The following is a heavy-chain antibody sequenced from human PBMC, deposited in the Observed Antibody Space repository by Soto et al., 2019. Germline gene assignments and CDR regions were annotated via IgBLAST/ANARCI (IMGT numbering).Heavy chain of an antibody. Sequence: QVQLVQSGAEVKKPGSSVKVSCKASGGTFSSYDISWVRQAPGQGLEWMGGIIPIVGTANYAQKFQGRVTITADESKSTAYMELSSLRSEDTAVYYCARERVSIVGATADAFDLWGQGTMVTVSS. CDR1: GGTFSSYD. V-gene: IGHV1-69*12. CDR3: ARERVSIVGATADAFDL. CDR2: IIPIVGTA. J-gene: IGHJ3*01. D-gene: IGHD1-26*01.